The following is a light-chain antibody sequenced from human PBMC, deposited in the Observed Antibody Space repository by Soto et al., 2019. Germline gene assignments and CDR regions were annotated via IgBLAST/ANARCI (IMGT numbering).Light chain of an antibody. Sequence: QSALTQPASVSGSPGQSITISCTGTSSDVGGYNYVSWYQQHPGKAHKLMIYEVTNRPSGVSNRFSGSKSGNTASLTISGLQAEDEADYYCSSYTRSSTHWVFGGGTKLTVL. V-gene: IGLV2-14*01. J-gene: IGLJ3*02. CDR1: SSDVGGYNY. CDR2: EVT. CDR3: SSYTRSSTHWV.